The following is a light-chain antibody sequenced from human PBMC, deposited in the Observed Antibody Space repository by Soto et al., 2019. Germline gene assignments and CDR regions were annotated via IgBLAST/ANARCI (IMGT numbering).Light chain of an antibody. CDR1: QRVSSGY. Sequence: EIVLTQSPGTLSLSPGERATLSCWASQRVSSGYLAWYQQKPGQAPRLLIFGASSRAAGIPDRFSGSGSGTDFTLTISRLEPEDFAVYYCQQYGGPPWTFGQGTKVEVK. CDR3: QQYGGPPWT. V-gene: IGKV3-20*01. J-gene: IGKJ1*01. CDR2: GAS.